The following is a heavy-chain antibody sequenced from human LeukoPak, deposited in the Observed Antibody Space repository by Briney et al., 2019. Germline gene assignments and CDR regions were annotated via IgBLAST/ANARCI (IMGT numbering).Heavy chain of an antibody. Sequence: GGSLRLSCAASGFTFSSYAMHWVRQAPGKGLEWVAVISYDGSNKYYTDSVKGRFTISRDNSKNTLYLQMNSLRAEDTAVYYCTKDRGIAVAGMDYWGQGTLVTVSS. CDR2: ISYDGSNK. J-gene: IGHJ4*02. V-gene: IGHV3-30-3*01. CDR1: GFTFSSYA. D-gene: IGHD6-19*01. CDR3: TKDRGIAVAGMDY.